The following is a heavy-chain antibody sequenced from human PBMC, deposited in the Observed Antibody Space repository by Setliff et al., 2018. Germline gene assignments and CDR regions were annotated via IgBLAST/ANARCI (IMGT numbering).Heavy chain of an antibody. CDR2: INHSGST. CDR1: GGSFSDHF. CDR3: ARVPHIWFGDLVTFDDAFDV. V-gene: IGHV4-34*01. Sequence: PSETLSLTCTVYGGSFSDHFWSWIRQPPGKGLEWIGEINHSGSTNYNPSLKSRVTTTVDASKNQFSLKLPAVTAADAAVYFCARVPHIWFGDLVTFDDAFDVWGQGTMVTVSS. J-gene: IGHJ3*01. D-gene: IGHD3-10*01.